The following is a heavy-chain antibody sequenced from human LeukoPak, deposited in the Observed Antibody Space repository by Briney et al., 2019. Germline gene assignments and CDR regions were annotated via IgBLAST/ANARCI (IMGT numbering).Heavy chain of an antibody. CDR3: ARSYPIPPFAY. CDR2: INAGKGKP. V-gene: IGHV1-3*01. CDR1: GYTVSNYA. J-gene: IGHJ4*02. D-gene: IGHD2-2*02. Sequence: GASVTVSCKGAGYTVSNYAIQWVRHAPGQRLGWMELINAGKGKPKYSQKSEDKATTTTDTSASTAYMALSSLRFEDTAVYYCARSYPIPPFAYWGQRTLVTASS.